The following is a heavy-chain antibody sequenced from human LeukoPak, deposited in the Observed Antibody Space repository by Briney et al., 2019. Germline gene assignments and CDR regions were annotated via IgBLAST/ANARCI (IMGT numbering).Heavy chain of an antibody. Sequence: SETLSLTCAVYGGSFSGYYWSWIRQPPGKGLEWIGEINHSGSTNYNPSLKSRVTISVDTSKNQFSLKLSSVTAADTAVYYCARDTYYYDSSGYWADYWGQGTLVTVSS. J-gene: IGHJ4*02. V-gene: IGHV4-34*01. CDR2: INHSGST. D-gene: IGHD3-22*01. CDR3: ARDTYYYDSSGYWADY. CDR1: GGSFSGYY.